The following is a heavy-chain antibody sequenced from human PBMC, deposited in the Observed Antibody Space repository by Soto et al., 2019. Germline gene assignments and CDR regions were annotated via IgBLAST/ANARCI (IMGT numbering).Heavy chain of an antibody. Sequence: GGSLRLSCAASGFTFSSYGMHWVRQAPGKGLEWVAVISYDGSNKYYADSVKGRFTISRDNSKNTLYLQMNSLRAEDTAVYYCAKKPYGSGSYAIDYWGQGTLVTVSS. V-gene: IGHV3-30*18. D-gene: IGHD3-10*01. CDR2: ISYDGSNK. J-gene: IGHJ4*02. CDR1: GFTFSSYG. CDR3: AKKPYGSGSYAIDY.